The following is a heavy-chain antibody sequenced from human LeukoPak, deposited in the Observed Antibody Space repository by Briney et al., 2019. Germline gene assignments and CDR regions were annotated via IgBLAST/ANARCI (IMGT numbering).Heavy chain of an antibody. V-gene: IGHV1-69*05. CDR3: AREYVSDVVALDAFDI. D-gene: IGHD5-12*01. J-gene: IGHJ3*02. CDR2: IIPIFGTA. CDR1: GGTFSSYA. Sequence: VASVKVSCKASGGTFSSYAISWVRQAPGQGLEWMGGIIPIFGTANYAQKFQGRVTITRDESTSTAYVELSSLRSEDTAVYYCAREYVSDVVALDAFDIWGQGTMVTVSS.